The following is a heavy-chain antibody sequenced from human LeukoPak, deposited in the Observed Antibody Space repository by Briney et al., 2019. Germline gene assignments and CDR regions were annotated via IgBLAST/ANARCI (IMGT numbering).Heavy chain of an antibody. V-gene: IGHV4-61*02. CDR2: IYTSGST. J-gene: IGHJ4*02. CDR1: GGSISSGSYY. D-gene: IGHD3-10*01. CDR3: ARASGWFGATYYFDY. Sequence: SETLSLTCTVSGGSISSGSYYWSWIRQPAGKGLEWIGRIYTSGSTNYNPSLKSRVTISVDTSKNQFSLKLSSVTAADTAVYYCARASGWFGATYYFDYWGQGTLVTVSS.